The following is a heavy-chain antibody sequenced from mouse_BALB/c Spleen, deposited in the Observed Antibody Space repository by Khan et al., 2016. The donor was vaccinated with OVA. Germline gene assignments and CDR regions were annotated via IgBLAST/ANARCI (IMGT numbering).Heavy chain of an antibody. J-gene: IGHJ3*01. CDR3: AREWAAWFPY. CDR2: IYPGSDNI. CDR1: GCTCTDYY. V-gene: IGHV1-77*01. Sequence: QMQPEVPGAELARPGASVTLSCKAFGCTCTDYYINWRRQRTGQGLEWIGEIYPGSDNIYYNEKFKGKATLTADKSSSTAYMQLSRLTSEDSAVYFCAREWAAWFPYWGQGTLVTVSA.